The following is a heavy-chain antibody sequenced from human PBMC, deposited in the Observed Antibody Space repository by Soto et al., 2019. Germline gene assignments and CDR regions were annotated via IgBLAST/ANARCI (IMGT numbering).Heavy chain of an antibody. J-gene: IGHJ6*02. V-gene: IGHV3-21*01. Sequence: EVQLVESGGGLVKPGGSLRLSCAASGFTFSSYSMNWVRQAPGKGLEWVSSISSSSGYIYYADSVKGRFTISRDNAKNSLYLQMNSLRAEDTAVYYCAREDSSSIVGIGDGMDVWGQGTTVTVSS. CDR3: AREDSSSIVGIGDGMDV. CDR1: GFTFSSYS. CDR2: ISSSSGYI. D-gene: IGHD6-6*01.